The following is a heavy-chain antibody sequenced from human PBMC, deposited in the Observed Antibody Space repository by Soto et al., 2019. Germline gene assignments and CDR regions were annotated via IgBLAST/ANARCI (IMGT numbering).Heavy chain of an antibody. V-gene: IGHV3-53*01. Sequence: LRLSCAASGFTVSDNYMTWVRQAPGKGLEWVSVLYSAGNAYYADSVQGRFTISRDDSKNTLYLQMNRLRAEDTAVYYCARDKGGGWYYFDSWGQGTLVTVSS. CDR3: ARDKGGGWYYFDS. J-gene: IGHJ4*02. CDR1: GFTVSDNY. CDR2: LYSAGNA. D-gene: IGHD6-19*01.